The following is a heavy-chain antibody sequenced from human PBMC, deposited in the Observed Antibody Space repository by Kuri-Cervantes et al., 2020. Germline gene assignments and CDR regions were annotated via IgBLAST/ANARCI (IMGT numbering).Heavy chain of an antibody. CDR2: ISYDGSNK. V-gene: IGHV3-30*18. J-gene: IGHJ6*02. D-gene: IGHD2-15*01. CDR3: AKVRGGYCSGGSCYSGVGYGMDV. Sequence: GESLKISCAASGFTFSNYGMHWVRQAPGKGLEWVAVISYDGSNKYCADSVKGRFTISRDNSKNTLYLQMNSLRAEDTAVYYCAKVRGGYCSGGSCYSGVGYGMDVWGQGTTVTVSS. CDR1: GFTFSNYG.